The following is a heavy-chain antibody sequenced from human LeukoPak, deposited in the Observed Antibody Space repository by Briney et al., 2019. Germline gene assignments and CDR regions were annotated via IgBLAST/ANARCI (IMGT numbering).Heavy chain of an antibody. CDR2: IYHNGGT. V-gene: IGHV4-59*08. D-gene: IGHD6-19*01. CDR3: ARHLRAVAGGRYFDY. Sequence: SETLSLTCTVSGGSISGYYWSWIRQPPGKGLEWIGYIYHNGGTNYNPSLQSRFTISVDPSKNQFSLKLSSVTAADTAVYYCARHLRAVAGGRYFDYWGQGTQVTVSS. CDR1: GGSISGYY. J-gene: IGHJ4*02.